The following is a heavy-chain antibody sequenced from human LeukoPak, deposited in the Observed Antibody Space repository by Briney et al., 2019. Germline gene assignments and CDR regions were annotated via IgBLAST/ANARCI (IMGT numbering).Heavy chain of an antibody. Sequence: GASLQISCKGSGYSFTSYWIGWVRQMPGKGLEWMGVIYGADYTTIYSPPFHGQITISADKSISTAYLQWTSLKASDTAMYYCARRPAGTRTFDYWGQGALVTVSS. J-gene: IGHJ4*02. V-gene: IGHV5-51*01. CDR1: GYSFTSYW. CDR2: IYGADYTT. D-gene: IGHD1-7*01. CDR3: ARRPAGTRTFDY.